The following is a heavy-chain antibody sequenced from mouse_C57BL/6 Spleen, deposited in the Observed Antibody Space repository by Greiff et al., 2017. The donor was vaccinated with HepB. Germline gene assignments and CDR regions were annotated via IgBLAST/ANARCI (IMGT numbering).Heavy chain of an antibody. CDR3: ARDAEDYPFAY. CDR2: SRNKANDYTT. J-gene: IGHJ3*01. CDR1: GFTFSDFY. Sequence: EVKVVESGGGLVQSGRSLRLSCATSGFTFSDFYMEWVRQAPGKGLEWIAASRNKANDYTTEYSASVKGRFIVSRDTSQSILYLQMNALRAEDTAIYYCARDAEDYPFAYWGQGTLVTVSA. D-gene: IGHD2-4*01. V-gene: IGHV7-1*01.